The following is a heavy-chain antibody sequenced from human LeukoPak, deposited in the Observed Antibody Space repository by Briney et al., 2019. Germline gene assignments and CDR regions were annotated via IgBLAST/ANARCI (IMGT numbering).Heavy chain of an antibody. CDR1: GFTFSDYW. CDR3: ARVGSGWYIDY. D-gene: IGHD6-19*01. CDR2: ISSSGSTM. Sequence: GESLRLSCVVSGFTFSDYWMTWVRQAPGKGLEWVSYISSSGSTMYYADSVKGRFTISRDNAKNSLYLQMNSLRAEDTAVYYCARVGSGWYIDYWGQGTLVTVSS. J-gene: IGHJ4*02. V-gene: IGHV3-48*04.